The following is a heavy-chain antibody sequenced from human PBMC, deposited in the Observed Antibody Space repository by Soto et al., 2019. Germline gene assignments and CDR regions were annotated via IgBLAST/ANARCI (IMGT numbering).Heavy chain of an antibody. CDR3: ARERIAARHFDY. CDR2: INHSGST. J-gene: IGHJ4*02. V-gene: IGHV4-34*01. D-gene: IGHD6-6*01. Sequence: SETLSLTCAVYGGSFSGYYWSWIRQPPGKGLEWIGEINHSGSTNYNPSLKSRVTISVDTSKNQFSLKLSSVTAADTAVYYCARERIAARHFDYWGRGTLVTVSS. CDR1: GGSFSGYY.